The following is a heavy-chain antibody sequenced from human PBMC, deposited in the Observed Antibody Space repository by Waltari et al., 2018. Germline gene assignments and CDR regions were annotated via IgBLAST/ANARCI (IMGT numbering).Heavy chain of an antibody. J-gene: IGHJ4*02. CDR1: GGTFSSYT. Sequence: QVQLVQSGAEVKKPGSSVKVSCKASGGTFSSYTISWVRQAPGQGLEWMGRIIPILGIANYAQKFQGRVTITADKSTSTAYMELSSLRSEDTAVYYCARGAQYYYDSSGYYASYWGQGTLVTVSS. CDR2: IIPILGIA. V-gene: IGHV1-69*02. D-gene: IGHD3-22*01. CDR3: ARGAQYYYDSSGYYASY.